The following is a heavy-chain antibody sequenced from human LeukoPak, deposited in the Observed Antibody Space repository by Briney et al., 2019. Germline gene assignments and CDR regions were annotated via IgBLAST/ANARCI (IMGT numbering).Heavy chain of an antibody. J-gene: IGHJ4*02. Sequence: PSETLSLTCTVSGGSISSSSYYWGWIRPPPGKGLEWIGSIYYSGRTYYNPSLKSRVTISVDTSKNQFSLKLTSVTAADTAVFYCARQRVDSSGYYLDSFDYWGQGTLVTVSS. CDR3: ARQRVDSSGYYLDSFDY. CDR1: GGSISSSSYY. D-gene: IGHD3-22*01. CDR2: IYYSGRT. V-gene: IGHV4-39*01.